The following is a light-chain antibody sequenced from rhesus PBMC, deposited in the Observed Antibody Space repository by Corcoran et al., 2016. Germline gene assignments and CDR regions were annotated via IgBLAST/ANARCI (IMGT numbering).Light chain of an antibody. J-gene: IGKJ4*01. CDR2: AAS. V-gene: IGKV1-94*01. Sequence: DIQMTQSPSSLSASVGDRVTVTCRASQAINKELSWYQQKPGKAPTLLIYAASSLQTGVAPRFSGSGSGTDNTLTISSLQPEDGARYYCLQDYTPPFTFGEGTKVEVK. CDR1: QAINKE. CDR3: LQDYTPPFT.